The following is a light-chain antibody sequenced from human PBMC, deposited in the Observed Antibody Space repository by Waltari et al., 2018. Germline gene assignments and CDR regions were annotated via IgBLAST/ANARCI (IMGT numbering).Light chain of an antibody. CDR1: QSVFYSSNNKNY. V-gene: IGKV4-1*01. Sequence: DIVMTQSPESLAVSLGERATIHCKSSQSVFYSSNNKNYLNWYQQKPGQPPKLLIYWAFTRESGVPDRFSGSGSGTDFTLTISSLQAEDVAVYYCHQHYTTPHTFGQGTKLEIK. CDR3: HQHYTTPHT. CDR2: WAF. J-gene: IGKJ2*01.